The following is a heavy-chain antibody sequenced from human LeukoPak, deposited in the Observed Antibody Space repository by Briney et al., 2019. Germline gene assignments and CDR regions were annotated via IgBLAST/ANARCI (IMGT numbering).Heavy chain of an antibody. CDR2: ISGSGGST. D-gene: IGHD6-19*01. Sequence: PGGSLRLSCAASGFTFSSYAMSWVRQAPGKGLEWVSAISGSGGSTYYADSVKGRFTISRDNSKNTLYLQMNSLRAEDTAVYYRADSSGWITTFDYWGQGTLVTVSS. V-gene: IGHV3-23*01. J-gene: IGHJ4*02. CDR3: ADSSGWITTFDY. CDR1: GFTFSSYA.